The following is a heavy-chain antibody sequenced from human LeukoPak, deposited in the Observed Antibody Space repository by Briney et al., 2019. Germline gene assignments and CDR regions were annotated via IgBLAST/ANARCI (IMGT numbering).Heavy chain of an antibody. CDR3: AKELGIDY. CDR2: IRYDESNK. Sequence: GGSLRLSCAASGFTFSSYGMHWVRQAPGKGLEWVAFIRYDESNKYYADSVKGRFTISRDTSKNALYLQMNSLRAEDTAVYYCAKELGIDYWGQGTLVTVSS. CDR1: GFTFSSYG. J-gene: IGHJ4*02. D-gene: IGHD7-27*01. V-gene: IGHV3-30*02.